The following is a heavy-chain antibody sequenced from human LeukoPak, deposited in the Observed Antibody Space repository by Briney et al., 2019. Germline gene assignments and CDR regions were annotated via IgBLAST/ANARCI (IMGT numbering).Heavy chain of an antibody. D-gene: IGHD5-18*01. Sequence: NPGGSLRLSCAASGLTFSDYYMNWIRQAPGKGLEWISYIGSSGRSTSYADSVKGRFTISRDNAKSTLYLEMNNLRPEDTAVYYCARDGGYSYGTFDSWGQGTLVTVSS. J-gene: IGHJ4*02. CDR1: GLTFSDYY. V-gene: IGHV3-11*06. CDR2: IGSSGRST. CDR3: ARDGGYSYGTFDS.